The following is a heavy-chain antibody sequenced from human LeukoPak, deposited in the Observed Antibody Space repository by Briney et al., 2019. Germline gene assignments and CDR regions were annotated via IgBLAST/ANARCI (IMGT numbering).Heavy chain of an antibody. Sequence: PGGSLRLSCAASGFTFSSYAMSWVRQAPGKGLEWVSAISGSGGSTYYADSVKGRFTISRDNSKNTLYLQMNSLRAEETAVYYCAKDLSVRFLEWLRDYYYGMDVWGQGTTVTVSS. J-gene: IGHJ6*02. V-gene: IGHV3-23*01. CDR2: ISGSGGST. CDR1: GFTFSSYA. D-gene: IGHD3-3*01. CDR3: AKDLSVRFLEWLRDYYYGMDV.